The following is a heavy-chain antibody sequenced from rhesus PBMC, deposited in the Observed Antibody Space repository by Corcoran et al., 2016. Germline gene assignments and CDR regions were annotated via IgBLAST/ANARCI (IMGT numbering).Heavy chain of an antibody. Sequence: QVKLQQWGAGLVKPSETLSLTCAVYGGPISGYSWRWILQPPGKRREWIGNIVGNSASTYSNPSLKKRVTMSKDTSKNQFSLKLSSVTAADTAVYYCARGFTAGTFDYWGQGVLVTVSS. CDR3: ARGFTAGTFDY. CDR1: GGPISGYS. CDR2: IVGNSAST. V-gene: IGHV4-73*01. J-gene: IGHJ4*01. D-gene: IGHD2-27*01.